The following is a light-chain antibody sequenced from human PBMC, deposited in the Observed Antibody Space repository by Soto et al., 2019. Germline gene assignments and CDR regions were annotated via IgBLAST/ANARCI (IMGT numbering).Light chain of an antibody. CDR1: QSISSW. CDR2: DAS. CDR3: QQYNSYSPWT. J-gene: IGKJ1*01. V-gene: IGKV1-5*01. Sequence: DVQMTQSPSTLSASEGDRVTITCRASQSISSWLAWYQQKPGKAPKLLIYDASSLESGVTSRFSGSGSGTEFTLTISSLQPDDFATYYCQQYNSYSPWTFGQRTKVDI.